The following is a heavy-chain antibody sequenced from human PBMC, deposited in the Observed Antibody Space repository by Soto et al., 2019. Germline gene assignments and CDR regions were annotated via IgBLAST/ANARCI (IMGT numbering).Heavy chain of an antibody. CDR1: GGTFNSYA. V-gene: IGHV1-69*06. D-gene: IGHD2-8*01. J-gene: IGHJ4*02. CDR2: IVPLVDTT. CDR3: ARELGSVMDVLYVVL. Sequence: QVQLVQSVADVKKPGSSVMVSCKASGGTFNSYAISWVRQDPGQGLEWMGGIVPLVDTTNYAQKFQDRLTMSSHNASPTAYMELRSLRSADTAVYYCARELGSVMDVLYVVLWGQGNLATGSS.